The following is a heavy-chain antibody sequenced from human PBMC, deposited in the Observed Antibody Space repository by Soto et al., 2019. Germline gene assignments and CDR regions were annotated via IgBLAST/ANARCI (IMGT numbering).Heavy chain of an antibody. CDR1: GFTFSSYA. CDR3: AKWHTYNYDSLAFSGFDC. D-gene: IGHD3-16*01. V-gene: IGHV3-23*01. CDR2: ISGGDGSP. J-gene: IGHJ4*02. Sequence: GGSLRLSCVASGFTFSSYAMTWVRQAPGEXLEWVSAISGGDGSPSYADSVKGRFTISRDNSKNTLYLHMNSLRADDTAAYYCAKWHTYNYDSLAFSGFDCWGQGTQVTVSS.